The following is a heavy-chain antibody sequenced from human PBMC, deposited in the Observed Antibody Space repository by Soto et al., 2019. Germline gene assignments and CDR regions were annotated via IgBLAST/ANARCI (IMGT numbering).Heavy chain of an antibody. J-gene: IGHJ4*02. CDR3: AREEGVYYYDSSGYYYFDY. D-gene: IGHD3-22*01. Sequence: PGGSLRLSCAASGFTFSSYWMSWVRQAPGKGLEWVANIKQDGSEKYYVDSVKGRFTISRDNAKNSLYLQMNSLRAEDTAVYYCAREEGVYYYDSSGYYYFDYWGQGTLVTVSS. CDR1: GFTFSSYW. CDR2: IKQDGSEK. V-gene: IGHV3-7*03.